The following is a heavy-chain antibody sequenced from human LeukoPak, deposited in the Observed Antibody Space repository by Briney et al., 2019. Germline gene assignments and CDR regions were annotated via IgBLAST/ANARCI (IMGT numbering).Heavy chain of an antibody. CDR1: GFTFSSYS. CDR2: ISSSSSYI. CDR3: ARRAIFEGPFDY. D-gene: IGHD3-3*01. J-gene: IGHJ4*02. V-gene: IGHV3-21*01. Sequence: GESLKISCAASGFTFSSYSMNWVRQAPGKGLEWVSSISSSSSYIYYADSVKGRFTISRDNAKNSLYLQMNSLRAEDTAVYYCARRAIFEGPFDYWGQGTLVTVSS.